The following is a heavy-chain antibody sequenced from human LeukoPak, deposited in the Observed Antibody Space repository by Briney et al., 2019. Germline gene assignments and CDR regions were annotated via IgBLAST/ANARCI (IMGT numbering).Heavy chain of an antibody. V-gene: IGHV1-18*01. Sequence: ASVKISCKASGYTFTSYGISWVRQAPGQALEQMGWISAYNGNTNYAQKLQGRVTMTTDTSTSTAYMELRSLRSDDTALYYRAKDGIRYFDWLKDYYYYYMDVWGKGTTVTVSS. CDR3: AKDGIRYFDWLKDYYYYYMDV. CDR2: ISAYNGNT. CDR1: GYTFTSYG. D-gene: IGHD3-9*01. J-gene: IGHJ6*03.